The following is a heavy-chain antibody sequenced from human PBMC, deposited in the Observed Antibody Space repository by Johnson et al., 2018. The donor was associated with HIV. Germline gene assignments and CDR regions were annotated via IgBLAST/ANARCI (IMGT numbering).Heavy chain of an antibody. V-gene: IGHV3-15*01. CDR1: GFTFSSYW. J-gene: IGHJ3*02. CDR2: IKSKTDGGTT. CDR3: TTGRKGTGAFDI. D-gene: IGHD1-14*01. Sequence: EVQLVESGGGVVQPGRSLRLSCAASGFTFSSYWMSWVRQAPGKGLEWVGRIKSKTDGGTTDYAAPVKGRFTISRDDSKNTLYLQMNSLKTEDTAVYYCTTGRKGTGAFDIWGQGTMVTVSS.